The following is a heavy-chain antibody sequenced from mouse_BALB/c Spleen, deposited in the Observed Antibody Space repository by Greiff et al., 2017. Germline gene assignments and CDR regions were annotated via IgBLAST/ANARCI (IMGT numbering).Heavy chain of an antibody. V-gene: IGHV1S81*02. Sequence: VQLQQPGAELVKPGASVKLSCKASGYTFTSYWMHWVKQRPGQGLEWIGEINPSNGRTNYNEKFKSKATLTVDTSSSTAYMQLSSLTSEDSAVYCCTLLRLQLDYWGQGTTLTVSS. J-gene: IGHJ2*01. CDR1: GYTFTSYW. CDR3: TLLRLQLDY. D-gene: IGHD1-2*01. CDR2: INPSNGRT.